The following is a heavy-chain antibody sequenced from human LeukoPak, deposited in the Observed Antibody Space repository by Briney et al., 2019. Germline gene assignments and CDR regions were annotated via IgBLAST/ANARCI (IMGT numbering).Heavy chain of an antibody. V-gene: IGHV3-7*01. Sequence: GGSLRLACAASGFTFSSYWMSWVRQAPGKGLEWVAKINQDGSDKYYVDSVKGRFTISRDNAQNSLYLQMHSLRAEDTPVYYCASFLRSGYYQTWYDPWGQGPLVTVSS. CDR1: GFTFSSYW. CDR3: ASFLRSGYYQTWYDP. J-gene: IGHJ5*02. CDR2: INQDGSDK. D-gene: IGHD3-22*01.